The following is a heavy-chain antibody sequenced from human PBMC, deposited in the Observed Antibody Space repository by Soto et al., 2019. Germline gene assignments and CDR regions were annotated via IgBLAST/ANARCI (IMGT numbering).Heavy chain of an antibody. CDR1: GFSFSNYY. CDR2: ISSSGSTI. J-gene: IGHJ4*02. D-gene: IGHD5-12*01. Sequence: GGSLRVPCAASGFSFSNYYMSWIRQAPGKGLEWVSYISSSGSTIYYADSVKGRFTISRDNAKNSLYLQMNSLRAEDTAVYYCAREDGYNSRFDYWGQGTLVTVSS. CDR3: AREDGYNSRFDY. V-gene: IGHV3-11*01.